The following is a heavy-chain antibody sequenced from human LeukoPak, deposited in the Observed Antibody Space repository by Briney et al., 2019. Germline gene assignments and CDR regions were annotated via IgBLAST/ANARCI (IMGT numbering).Heavy chain of an antibody. J-gene: IGHJ4*02. Sequence: GGSLRLSCAASGFTFSSYGMHWVRQAPGKGLEWVAFIRYDGSNKYYADSVKGRFTISRDNSKNTLYLQMNSLRAEDTAVYYCAKDNFSRYYDSSGYYIDYWGQGTLVTVSS. CDR2: IRYDGSNK. D-gene: IGHD3-22*01. CDR3: AKDNFSRYYDSSGYYIDY. CDR1: GFTFSSYG. V-gene: IGHV3-30*02.